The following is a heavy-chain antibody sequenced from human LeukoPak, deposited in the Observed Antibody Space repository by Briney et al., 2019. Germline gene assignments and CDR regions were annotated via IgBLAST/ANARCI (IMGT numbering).Heavy chain of an antibody. D-gene: IGHD3-22*01. V-gene: IGHV4-59*08. Sequence: SETLSLTCTVSGGSISGSYWSWIRQPPGKGLEWIAYMYNSGSTNYNPSLKSRVTISVDTSKNQFSLKLSSVTAADTAVYYCARQYYYDSSGYYLDYWGQGTLVTVS. J-gene: IGHJ4*02. CDR2: MYNSGST. CDR1: GGSISGSY. CDR3: ARQYYYDSSGYYLDY.